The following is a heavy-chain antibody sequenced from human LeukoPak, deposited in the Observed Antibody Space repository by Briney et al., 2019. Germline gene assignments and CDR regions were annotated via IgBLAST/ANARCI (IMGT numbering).Heavy chain of an antibody. J-gene: IGHJ5*02. CDR1: GGSFSGYY. CDR3: ARGGAFWSGYRANWFDP. Sequence: PSEILSLTCAVYGGSFSGYYWSWIRQPPGKGLEWIGEINHSGSTNYNPSLKSRVTISVDTSKNQFSLKLSSVTAADTAVYYCARGGAFWSGYRANWFDPWGQGTLVTVS. D-gene: IGHD3-3*01. V-gene: IGHV4-34*01. CDR2: INHSGST.